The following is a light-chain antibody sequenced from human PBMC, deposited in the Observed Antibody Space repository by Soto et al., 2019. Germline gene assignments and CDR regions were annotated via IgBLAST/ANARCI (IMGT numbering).Light chain of an antibody. CDR1: NSDIGAGYD. CDR3: QSYDSSLTRL. J-gene: IGLJ2*01. V-gene: IGLV1-40*01. CDR2: GNT. Sequence: QAVVTQPPSVSGAPGQRVTISCTGSNSDIGAGYDVHWYQQVPGTAPKVLIYGNTTRPSGVPDRFSASKSGTSASLAITGLQAEDEADYYCQSYDSSLTRLFGGGTKLTVL.